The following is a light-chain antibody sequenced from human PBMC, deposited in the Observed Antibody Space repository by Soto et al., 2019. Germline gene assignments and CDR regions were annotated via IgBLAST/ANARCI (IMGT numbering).Light chain of an antibody. CDR1: QNIYNW. CDR3: QQYNSYPYT. J-gene: IGKJ2*01. V-gene: IGKV1-5*03. Sequence: DIQMTQSPSTLSASVGDRVTITCRASQNIYNWLARYQQKPGKAPKLLIYMASTLESGVPSRFSGSGSGTEFTLTISGLQPDDFATYSCQQYNSYPYTFGQGTKLEMK. CDR2: MAS.